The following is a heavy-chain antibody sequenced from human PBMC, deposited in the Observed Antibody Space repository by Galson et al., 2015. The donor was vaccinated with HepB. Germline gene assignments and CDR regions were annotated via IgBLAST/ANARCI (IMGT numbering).Heavy chain of an antibody. Sequence: TLSLTCTVSGDSISSGGYYWSWIRQHPGKGLEWIGYIYYSGSTYYNPSLKSRVTLSVDTSKNQFSLRLSSVTAADTAVYYCARDGSRSQRDVWFDPWGQGTLVTVSS. CDR2: IYYSGST. CDR1: GDSISSGGYY. V-gene: IGHV4-31*03. D-gene: IGHD1-26*01. CDR3: ARDGSRSQRDVWFDP. J-gene: IGHJ5*02.